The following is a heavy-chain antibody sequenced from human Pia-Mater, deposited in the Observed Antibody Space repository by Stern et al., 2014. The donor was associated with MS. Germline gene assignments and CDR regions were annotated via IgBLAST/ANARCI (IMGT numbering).Heavy chain of an antibody. CDR1: GYTITSNY. Sequence: QMQLVQSGAEVKKPGASVKVSCKTSGYTITSNYLHWVRQAPGHGFEWMGRINPGLGSTTYAQNFQGRVSMTSDTSTSTVYMELSSLRSEDTAIYYCARQYCDSTTCSFYFDYWGQGTLVTVSA. D-gene: IGHD2/OR15-2a*01. CDR2: INPGLGST. J-gene: IGHJ4*02. V-gene: IGHV1-46*01. CDR3: ARQYCDSTTCSFYFDY.